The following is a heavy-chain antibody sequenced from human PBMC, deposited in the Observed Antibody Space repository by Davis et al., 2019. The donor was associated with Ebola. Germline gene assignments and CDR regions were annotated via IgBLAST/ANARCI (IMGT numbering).Heavy chain of an antibody. CDR2: IRQDGSAK. Sequence: GESLKISCVASGFTSSNYWMTWVRQAPGKGLEWVANIRQDGSAKYAVDSVKGRFTMSRDNANTSLYLQMTSLRAEDTDVYYCARDSGWYRFDYWGQGTLVTVSS. J-gene: IGHJ4*02. D-gene: IGHD6-19*01. CDR1: GFTSSNYW. V-gene: IGHV3-7*01. CDR3: ARDSGWYRFDY.